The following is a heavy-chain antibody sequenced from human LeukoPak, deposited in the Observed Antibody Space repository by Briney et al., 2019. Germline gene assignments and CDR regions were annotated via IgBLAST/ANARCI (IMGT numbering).Heavy chain of an antibody. CDR1: GYTFTGYY. CDR2: INPNSGTT. Sequence: ASVKVSCKASGYTFTGYYMHWVRQAPGQGLEWMGRINPNSGTTNYAQKFQGRVTMTRDTSISTAYMELSRLRSDDTAVHYCARVGARRPVPFGDYGLDVWGQGTTVTVSS. J-gene: IGHJ6*02. D-gene: IGHD1-14*01. V-gene: IGHV1-2*02. CDR3: ARVGARRPVPFGDYGLDV.